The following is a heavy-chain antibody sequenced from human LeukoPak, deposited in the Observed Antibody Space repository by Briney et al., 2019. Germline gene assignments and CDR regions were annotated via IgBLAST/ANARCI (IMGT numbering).Heavy chain of an antibody. CDR2: INGGDGNT. CDR3: AISYIVVVPAVYFDY. CDR1: GYTFSTYA. V-gene: IGHV1-3*01. D-gene: IGHD2-2*01. Sequence: APVTVSLKTSGYTFSTYAIQLVRQAPGQRLEWMGWINGGDGNTKFSQEFHGRVTITRDTSASSSYMQRSSLRSDGTAVYYCAISYIVVVPAVYFDYWGQRTLVTVSS. J-gene: IGHJ4*02.